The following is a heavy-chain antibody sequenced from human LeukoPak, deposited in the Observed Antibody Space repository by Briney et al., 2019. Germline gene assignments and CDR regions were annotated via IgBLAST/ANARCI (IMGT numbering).Heavy chain of an antibody. J-gene: IGHJ4*02. CDR2: IKQDGSEK. CDR3: ARAHSPWIQLCPDY. V-gene: IGHV3-7*01. CDR1: GFTFSSYW. Sequence: PGGSLRLSCAASGFTFSSYWMSWVRQAPGKGLEWVANIKQDGSEKYYVDSVKGRFTISRDNAKNSLYLQMNSLRAEDTAVYYCARAHSPWIQLCPDYWGQGTLVTVSS. D-gene: IGHD5-18*01.